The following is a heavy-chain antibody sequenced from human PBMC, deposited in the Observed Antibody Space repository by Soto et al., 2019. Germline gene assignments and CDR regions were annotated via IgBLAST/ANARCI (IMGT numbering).Heavy chain of an antibody. V-gene: IGHV3-74*02. CDR2: MNEDGGTT. CDR3: ASDRSGRADV. CDR1: GFTFSSYW. D-gene: IGHD3-10*01. J-gene: IGHJ6*02. Sequence: EVQLVESGGGLVRPGGSLRLSCAASGFTFSSYWMHWVRQAPGKGLVWVSSMNEDGGTTDYADSVKGRFTITRDNAKNTLYLQMNSLRVEDTDVYYCASDRSGRADVLGQGTTVTFSS.